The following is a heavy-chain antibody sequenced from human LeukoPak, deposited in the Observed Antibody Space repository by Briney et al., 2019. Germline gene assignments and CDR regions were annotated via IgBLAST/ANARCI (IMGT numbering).Heavy chain of an antibody. CDR1: GGSISSYY. CDR2: IYTSGST. J-gene: IGHJ4*02. D-gene: IGHD3-3*01. CDR3: AREWRDFWSSYYNDY. Sequence: SETLSLTCTVSGGSISSYYWSWIRQPAGKGLEWIGRIYTSGSTNYNPSLKSRVTMSVDTSKNQFSLKLSSVTAADTAVYYCAREWRDFWSSYYNDYWGQGTLVTVSS. V-gene: IGHV4-4*07.